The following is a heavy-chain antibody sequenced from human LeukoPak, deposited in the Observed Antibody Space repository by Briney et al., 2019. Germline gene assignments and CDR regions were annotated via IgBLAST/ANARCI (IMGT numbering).Heavy chain of an antibody. Sequence: PSETLSLTCTVSGGSISSYYWSWIRQPPGKGLEWIGYIYYIGSTNYNPSLKSRVTISVDTSKNQFSLKLTSVTAADTAVYYCARGDRVITAHYDAFDIWGQGTMVTVSP. CDR1: GGSISSYY. V-gene: IGHV4-59*01. D-gene: IGHD1-20*01. J-gene: IGHJ3*02. CDR3: ARGDRVITAHYDAFDI. CDR2: IYYIGST.